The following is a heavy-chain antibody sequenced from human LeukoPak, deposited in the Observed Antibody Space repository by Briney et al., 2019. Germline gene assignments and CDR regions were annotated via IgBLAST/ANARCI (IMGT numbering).Heavy chain of an antibody. D-gene: IGHD3-9*01. CDR2: TRNKAKSYTT. V-gene: IGHV3-72*01. Sequence: GGSLRLSCAASGFTFSDHYMDWVRQAPGTGLEWVGRTRNKAKSYTTQYAASVRGRFTISRDDSKNSLYLQMNSLKAEDTAVYYCARVAVGRQFDDYWGQGTLVTVSS. CDR1: GFTFSDHY. CDR3: ARVAVGRQFDDY. J-gene: IGHJ4*02.